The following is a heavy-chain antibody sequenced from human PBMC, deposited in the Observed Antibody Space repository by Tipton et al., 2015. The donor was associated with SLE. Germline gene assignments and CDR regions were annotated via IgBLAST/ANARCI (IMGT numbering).Heavy chain of an antibody. CDR1: GGSFSGYY. CDR3: ARRDSSSRNRPVDY. J-gene: IGHJ4*02. Sequence: GLVKPSETLSLTCAVYGGSFSGYYWSWIRQPPGKGLEWIGEINHSGSTNYNPSLESRATISLDTSKNHFSLKLSSVIAADTAVFYCARRDSSSRNRPVDYWGQGPLVTVSS. D-gene: IGHD6-6*01. V-gene: IGHV4-34*01. CDR2: INHSGST.